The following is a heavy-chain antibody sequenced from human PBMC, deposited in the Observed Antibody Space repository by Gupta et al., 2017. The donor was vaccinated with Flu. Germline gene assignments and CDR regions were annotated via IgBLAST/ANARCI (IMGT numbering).Heavy chain of an antibody. J-gene: IGHJ4*02. CDR3: ASYGAGIAAAGHFDY. V-gene: IGHV4-34*01. Sequence: QVQLQQWGAGLLKPSETLSLTCAVYGGSFSGYYWSWIRQPPGKGLEWIGEINHSGSTNYNPSLKSRVTISVDTSKNQFSLKLSSVTAADTAVYYCASYGAGIAAAGHFDYWGQGTLVTVAS. CDR1: GGSFSGYY. CDR2: INHSGST. D-gene: IGHD6-13*01.